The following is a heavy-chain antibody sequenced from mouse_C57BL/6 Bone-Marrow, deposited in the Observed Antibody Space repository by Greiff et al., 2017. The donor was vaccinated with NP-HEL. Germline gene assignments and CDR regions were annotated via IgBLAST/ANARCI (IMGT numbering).Heavy chain of an antibody. J-gene: IGHJ2*01. Sequence: ESGPELVKPGASVKISCKASGYAFSSSWMNWVKQRPGKGLEWIGRIYPGDGDTNYNGKFKGKATLTADKSSSTAYMQLSSLTSEDSAVYFCARRPMVTTAYFDYWGQGTTLTVSS. D-gene: IGHD2-2*01. V-gene: IGHV1-82*01. CDR1: GYAFSSSW. CDR2: IYPGDGDT. CDR3: ARRPMVTTAYFDY.